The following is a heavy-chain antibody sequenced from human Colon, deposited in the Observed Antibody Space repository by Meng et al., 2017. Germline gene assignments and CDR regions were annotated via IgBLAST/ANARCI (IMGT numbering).Heavy chain of an antibody. Sequence: QVQLQESGPGLVRPSETLSPTCTVSGASIRGPNWWSWVRQPPGKGLEWLGEIYQSGSTSYSPSLKSRVTISVDKSKSEISLKLTSVTAADTAVYYCARGGFGDMFEFYFDYWGQGALVTVSS. D-gene: IGHD3-16*01. J-gene: IGHJ4*02. CDR3: ARGGFGDMFEFYFDY. V-gene: IGHV4-4*02. CDR2: IYQSGST. CDR1: GASIRGPNW.